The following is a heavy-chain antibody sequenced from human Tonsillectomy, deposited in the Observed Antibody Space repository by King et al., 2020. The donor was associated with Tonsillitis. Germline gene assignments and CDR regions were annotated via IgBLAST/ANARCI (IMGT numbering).Heavy chain of an antibody. CDR1: GASISSGSYY. Sequence: VQLQESGPGLVKPSQTLSLTCTVSGASISSGSYYWSWIRQPAGKGLEWIGRMYTSGSTNYNPSLKSRVTMSVDTSKNPFSLRLSSVTAADTAVYYCAGIYCGGDCYSTYYYYYYYMDVWGKGTRVTVSS. CDR3: AGIYCGGDCYSTYYYYYYYMDV. V-gene: IGHV4-61*02. CDR2: MYTSGST. J-gene: IGHJ6*03. D-gene: IGHD2-21*02.